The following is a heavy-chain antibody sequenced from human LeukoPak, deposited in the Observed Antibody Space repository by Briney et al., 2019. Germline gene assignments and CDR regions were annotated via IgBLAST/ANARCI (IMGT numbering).Heavy chain of an antibody. V-gene: IGHV1-2*02. CDR3: ARSDVVVVTATTHFDY. Sequence: ASVKVSCKAPGYTFTAYYIHWVRQAPGQGLEWMGWINPNSGGTNYAQNFQGRVTMTSDTSTYTTHMELSRLRSDDTAVYYCARSDVVVVTATTHFDYWGQGTLVTVSS. CDR1: GYTFTAYY. CDR2: INPNSGGT. J-gene: IGHJ4*02. D-gene: IGHD2-15*01.